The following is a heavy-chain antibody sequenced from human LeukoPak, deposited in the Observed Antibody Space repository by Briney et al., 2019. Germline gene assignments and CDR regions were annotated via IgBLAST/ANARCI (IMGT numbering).Heavy chain of an antibody. Sequence: SQTLSLTCTVSGGSISSGGYYWSWIRQHPEKGLEWIGYIYYSGSTYYNPSLKSRVTISVDTSKNQFSLKLSSVTAADTAMYYCARVADIVVVPASHFDYWGQGTLVTVSS. J-gene: IGHJ4*02. CDR1: GGSISSGGYY. CDR3: ARVADIVVVPASHFDY. D-gene: IGHD2-2*01. V-gene: IGHV4-31*03. CDR2: IYYSGST.